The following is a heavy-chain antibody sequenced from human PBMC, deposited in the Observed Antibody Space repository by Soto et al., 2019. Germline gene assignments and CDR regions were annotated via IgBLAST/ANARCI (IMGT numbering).Heavy chain of an antibody. CDR2: MNPNSGNT. D-gene: IGHD6-19*01. V-gene: IGHV1-8*01. CDR1: GYTFTSYD. Sequence: ASVKVSCKASGYTFTSYDINWVRQATGQGLEWMGWMNPNSGNTGYAQKFQGRVTMTRNTSISTAYMELSSLRSEDTAVYYCATYEYSSGTFDYWGQGTLVTVSS. CDR3: ATYEYSSGTFDY. J-gene: IGHJ4*02.